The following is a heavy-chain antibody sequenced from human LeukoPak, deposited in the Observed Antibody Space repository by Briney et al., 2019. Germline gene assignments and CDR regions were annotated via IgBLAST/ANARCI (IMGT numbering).Heavy chain of an antibody. Sequence: SQTLSLTCTVSGGSLSSGGYYWRWIRQPAGKGLEWIGRIYTNGNTNYNPSLKSRVTISVDTSKNQFSLKLSCVTAADTAVYYCARAGHYLEWSNVGAFDIWGQGTMVTVSS. V-gene: IGHV4-61*02. CDR2: IYTNGNT. CDR3: ARAGHYLEWSNVGAFDI. D-gene: IGHD3-3*01. CDR1: GGSLSSGGYY. J-gene: IGHJ3*02.